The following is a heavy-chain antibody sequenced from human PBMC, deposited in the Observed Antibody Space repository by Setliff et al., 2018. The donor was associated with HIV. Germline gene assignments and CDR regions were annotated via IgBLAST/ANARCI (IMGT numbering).Heavy chain of an antibody. CDR3: VRQHGDYAFGS. CDR1: GGSISDSYFY. Sequence: SETLSLTCTVSGGSISDSYFYWSWIRQHPGKALEWIGYIHHSGSTFYNPSLKSRVNMFIDTSKKQFSLNMASVTAADTAVYYCVRQHGDYAFGSWGQGTLVTVSS. V-gene: IGHV4-39*01. J-gene: IGHJ5*01. D-gene: IGHD4-17*01. CDR2: IHHSGST.